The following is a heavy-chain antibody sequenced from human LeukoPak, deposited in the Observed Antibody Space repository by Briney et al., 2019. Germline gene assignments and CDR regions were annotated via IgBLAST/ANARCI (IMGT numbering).Heavy chain of an antibody. Sequence: PSETLSLTCAVYGGSFSGYYWSWIRQPPGKGLEWIGEINHSGSTNYNASLKSRVTISVDTSKNQFSLKLSSVTAADTAVYYCASQGRWLQLYFGYWGQGTLVTVSS. CDR2: INHSGST. CDR3: ASQGRWLQLYFGY. CDR1: GGSFSGYY. D-gene: IGHD5-24*01. J-gene: IGHJ4*02. V-gene: IGHV4-34*01.